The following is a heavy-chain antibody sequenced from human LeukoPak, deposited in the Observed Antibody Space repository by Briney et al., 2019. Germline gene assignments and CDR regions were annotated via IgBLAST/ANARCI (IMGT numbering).Heavy chain of an antibody. CDR1: GYTFTSYG. Sequence: ASVKVSCKASGYTFTSYGISWVRQAPGQGLEWMGWISAYNGNTNYAQKLQGRVTMTTDTSTRTAYMELRSLRSDDTAVYYCARDEYCGGDCYGWFDPWGQGTLVTVSS. D-gene: IGHD2-21*02. J-gene: IGHJ5*02. CDR2: ISAYNGNT. CDR3: ARDEYCGGDCYGWFDP. V-gene: IGHV1-18*01.